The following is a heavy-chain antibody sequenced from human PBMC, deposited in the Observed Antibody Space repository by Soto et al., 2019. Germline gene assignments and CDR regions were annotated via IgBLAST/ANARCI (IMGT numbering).Heavy chain of an antibody. CDR3: ARVEGYLLNWFDP. J-gene: IGHJ5*02. CDR2: ISSSGNT. Sequence: TETLSLTGTGSDGYISNFYWSWIRQPPGKGLEWIGYISSSGNTNYNPSLKSRVTISVDTSKNQFSLRLTSVTAADTAVYYCARVEGYLLNWFDPWGQGTLVTVSS. CDR1: DGYISNFY. D-gene: IGHD6-13*01. V-gene: IGHV4-59*01.